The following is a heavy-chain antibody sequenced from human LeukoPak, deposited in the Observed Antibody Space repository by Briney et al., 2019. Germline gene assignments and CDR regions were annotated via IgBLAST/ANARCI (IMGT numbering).Heavy chain of an antibody. D-gene: IGHD6-13*01. CDR3: ASSYSSSWYAPRYYYYGMDV. Sequence: ASVKVSCKASGCTFTSYGISWVRQAPGQGLEWMGWISAYNGNTNYAQKLQGRVTMTTDTSTSTAYMELRSLRSDDTAVYYCASSYSSSWYAPRYYYYGMDVWGQGTTVTVSS. V-gene: IGHV1-18*01. CDR2: ISAYNGNT. CDR1: GCTFTSYG. J-gene: IGHJ6*02.